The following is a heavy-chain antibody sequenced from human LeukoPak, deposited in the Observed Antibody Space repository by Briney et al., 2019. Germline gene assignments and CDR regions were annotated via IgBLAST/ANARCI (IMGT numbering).Heavy chain of an antibody. CDR1: GYTFTSYG. Sequence: ASVKVSCKASGYTFTSYGISWVRQAPGQGLDWMGWISAYDGNTNYAQKLQGRVTMTTDTSTSTAYMELRSLRSDDTAVYYCARVSGSAVTPYYYYGMDVWGKGTTVTVSS. V-gene: IGHV1-18*04. CDR3: ARVSGSAVTPYYYYGMDV. CDR2: ISAYDGNT. J-gene: IGHJ6*04. D-gene: IGHD4-17*01.